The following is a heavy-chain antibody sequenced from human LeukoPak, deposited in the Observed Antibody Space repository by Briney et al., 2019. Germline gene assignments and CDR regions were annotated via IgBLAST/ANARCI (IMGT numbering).Heavy chain of an antibody. J-gene: IGHJ4*02. D-gene: IGHD3-10*01. Sequence: ASVKVSCKASGYTFTSYGISWVRQAPGQGLEWMGWISAYNGNTNYAPKLQGRVTMTTDTSTSTAYMELRSLRSDDTAVYYCARDRVPLYGSGSYYVYWGQGTLVTVSS. V-gene: IGHV1-18*04. CDR1: GYTFTSYG. CDR3: ARDRVPLYGSGSYYVY. CDR2: ISAYNGNT.